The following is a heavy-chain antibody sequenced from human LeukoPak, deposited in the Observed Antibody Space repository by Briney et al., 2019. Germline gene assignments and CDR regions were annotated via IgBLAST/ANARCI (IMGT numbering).Heavy chain of an antibody. V-gene: IGHV3-30*02. Sequence: GGSLRLSCAASGFTFSSYGMHWVRQAPGKGLEWVAFIRYDGSNKYYADSVKGRFTISRDNSKNTLYLQTNSLRAEDTAVYYCAKDIVVVPAADDFDYWGQGTLVTVSS. CDR2: IRYDGSNK. CDR3: AKDIVVVPAADDFDY. CDR1: GFTFSSYG. D-gene: IGHD2-2*01. J-gene: IGHJ4*02.